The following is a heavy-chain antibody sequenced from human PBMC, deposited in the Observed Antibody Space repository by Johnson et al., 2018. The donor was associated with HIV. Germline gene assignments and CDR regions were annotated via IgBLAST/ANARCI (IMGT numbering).Heavy chain of an antibody. D-gene: IGHD3-22*01. CDR1: GFTFSDAW. V-gene: IGHV3-15*01. CDR3: ARSEVSSGYYYPPFVDAFDI. J-gene: IGHJ3*02. CDR2: IKRNTDGGTT. Sequence: VLLVESGGGVVQPGRSLRLSCAVSGFTFSDAWMTWVRQAPGKGLEWVGRIKRNTDGGTTDYAAPVKGRFSISRDDSKSTVYLQMNSLRAEETAVYYCARSEVSSGYYYPPFVDAFDIWGQGTMVTVSS.